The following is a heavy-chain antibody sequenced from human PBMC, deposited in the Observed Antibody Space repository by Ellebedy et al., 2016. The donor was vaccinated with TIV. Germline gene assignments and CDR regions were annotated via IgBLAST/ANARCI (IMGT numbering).Heavy chain of an antibody. CDR1: GFTFSSYA. Sequence: GESLKISXAASGFTFSSYAMHWVRQAPGKGLEWVAVISYDGSNKYYADSVKGRFTISRDNSKNTLYLQMNSLRAEDTAVYYCARPRHYDILTGYFDYWGHGTLVTVSS. CDR2: ISYDGSNK. V-gene: IGHV3-30-3*01. J-gene: IGHJ4*01. D-gene: IGHD3-9*01. CDR3: ARPRHYDILTGYFDY.